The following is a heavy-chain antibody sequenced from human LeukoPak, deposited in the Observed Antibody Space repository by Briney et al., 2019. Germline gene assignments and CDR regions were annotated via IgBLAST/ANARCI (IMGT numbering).Heavy chain of an antibody. CDR3: ARGAGTRILTGYYY. Sequence: SETLSLTCTVSGGSISSYYWSWIRQPPGKGLEWIGYICYSGSTNYNPSLKSRVTISVDTSKNQFSLKLSSVTAADTAVYYCARGAGTRILTGYYYWGQGTLVTVSS. V-gene: IGHV4-59*01. D-gene: IGHD3-9*01. CDR2: ICYSGST. J-gene: IGHJ4*02. CDR1: GGSISSYY.